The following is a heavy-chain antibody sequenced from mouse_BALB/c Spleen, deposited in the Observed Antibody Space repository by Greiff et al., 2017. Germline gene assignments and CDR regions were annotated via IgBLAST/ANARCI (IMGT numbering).Heavy chain of an antibody. CDR3: ARREGYGSSPWFAY. V-gene: IGHV5-12-1*01. CDR1: GFAFSSYD. D-gene: IGHD1-1*01. CDR2: ISSGGGST. Sequence: EVKVVESGGGLVKPGGSLKLSCAASGFAFSSYDMSWVRQTPEKRLEWVAYISSGGGSTYYPDTVKGRFTISRDNAKNTLYLQMSSLKSEDTAMYYCARREGYGSSPWFAYWGQGTLVTVSA. J-gene: IGHJ3*01.